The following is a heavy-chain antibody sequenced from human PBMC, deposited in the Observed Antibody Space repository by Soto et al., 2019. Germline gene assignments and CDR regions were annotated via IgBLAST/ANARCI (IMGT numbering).Heavy chain of an antibody. J-gene: IGHJ6*02. CDR1: GFTFSSYA. D-gene: IGHD4-17*01. CDR2: ISGSGGST. V-gene: IGHV3-23*01. CDR3: AKGMTTVVTPAYYYYYYGMDV. Sequence: EVQLLESGGGLVQPGGSLRLSCAASGFTFSSYAMSWVHQAPGKGLEWVSAISGSGGSTYYADSVKGRFTISRDNSKNTLYLQMNSLRAEDTAVYYCAKGMTTVVTPAYYYYYYGMDVWGQGTTVTVSS.